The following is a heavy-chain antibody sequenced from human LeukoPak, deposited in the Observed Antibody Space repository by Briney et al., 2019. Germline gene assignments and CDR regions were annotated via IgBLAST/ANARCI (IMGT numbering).Heavy chain of an antibody. V-gene: IGHV1-2*02. CDR1: GGTFSSYA. J-gene: IGHJ4*02. CDR3: ASALNTPRSS. CDR2: INPDSGAT. D-gene: IGHD6-13*01. Sequence: ASVKVSCKASGGTFSSYAISWVRQAPGQGLEWMGWINPDSGATKYAQKFQGRVTMTTDTTISTAYMGLNRLRSDDTAVYYCASALNTPRSSWGQGTLVTVSS.